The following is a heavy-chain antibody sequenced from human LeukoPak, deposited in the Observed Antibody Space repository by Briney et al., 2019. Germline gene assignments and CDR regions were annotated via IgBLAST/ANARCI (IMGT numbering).Heavy chain of an antibody. J-gene: IGHJ4*02. CDR2: ISSSSSYI. V-gene: IGHV3-21*01. CDR3: ARDSPLRYDSSGYYPDY. Sequence: GGYLRLSCAASGFTFSSYSMNWVRQAPGKGLEWVSSISSSSSYIYYADSVKGRFTISRDNAKNSLYLQMNSLRAEDTAVYYCARDSPLRYDSSGYYPDYWGQGTLVTVSS. CDR1: GFTFSSYS. D-gene: IGHD3-22*01.